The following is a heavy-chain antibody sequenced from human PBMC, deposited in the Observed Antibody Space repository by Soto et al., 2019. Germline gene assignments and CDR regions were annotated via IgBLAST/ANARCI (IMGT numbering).Heavy chain of an antibody. V-gene: IGHV3-30-3*01. J-gene: IGHJ6*02. Sequence: QVQLVESGGGVVQPGRSLRLSCAASGFTFSSYAMHWVRQAPGKGLEWVAVISYDGSNKYYADSVKGRFTISRDNSKNTLYLQMNSLRAEDTAVYYCARGSGGYYCYGMDVWGQGTTVTVSS. CDR3: ARGSGGYYCYGMDV. D-gene: IGHD2-15*01. CDR2: ISYDGSNK. CDR1: GFTFSSYA.